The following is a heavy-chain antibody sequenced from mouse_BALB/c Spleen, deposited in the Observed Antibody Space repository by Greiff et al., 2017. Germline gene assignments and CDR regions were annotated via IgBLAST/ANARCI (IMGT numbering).Heavy chain of an antibody. V-gene: IGHV7-3*02. CDR3: ARLDDYDLDY. CDR2: ISNNANGYTT. D-gene: IGHD2-4*01. J-gene: IGHJ2*01. Sequence: EVQLLESGAGLVQPGGSLRLSCATSGFTFTDYYMSWVRQTPGKALEWLGFISNNANGYTTEYSATVKGRFTISRDNSQSILYLQMNTLRAEDGAAYYCARLDDYDLDYWGQGTTLTVSS. CDR1: GFTFTDYY.